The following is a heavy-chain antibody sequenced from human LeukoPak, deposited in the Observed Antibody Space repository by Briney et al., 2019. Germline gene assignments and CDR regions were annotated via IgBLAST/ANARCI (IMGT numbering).Heavy chain of an antibody. CDR1: GVSISSYY. Sequence: SDTLSLTCTVSGVSISSYYWSWIRQPPGKGLEWIGYIDYNGSTNYNPSLKSRVTISEDTSKNQVSLKLKSVTAADTAVYFCAGYCSGGSCYQRGLPWFDPWGQGTLVTVSS. CDR2: IDYNGST. CDR3: AGYCSGGSCYQRGLPWFDP. J-gene: IGHJ5*02. V-gene: IGHV4-59*07. D-gene: IGHD2-15*01.